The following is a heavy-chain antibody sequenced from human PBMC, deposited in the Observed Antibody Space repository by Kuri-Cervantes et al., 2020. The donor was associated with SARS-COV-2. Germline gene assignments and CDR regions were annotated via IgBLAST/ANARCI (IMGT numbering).Heavy chain of an antibody. CDR2: ISGSGGST. CDR1: GFTFSSYA. Sequence: ETLSLTCAASGFTFSSYAMSWVRQAPGKGLEWVSAISGSGGSTYYADSVKGRFTISRDNSKNTLYLQMNSLRAEDTAVYYCAKAYWNYNYFDYWGQGTLVTVSS. CDR3: AKAYWNYNYFDY. J-gene: IGHJ4*02. V-gene: IGHV3-23*01. D-gene: IGHD1-7*01.